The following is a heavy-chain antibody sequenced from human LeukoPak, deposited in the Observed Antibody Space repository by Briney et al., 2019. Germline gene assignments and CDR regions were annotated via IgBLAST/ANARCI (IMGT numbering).Heavy chain of an antibody. CDR1: GGSVSSGSYY. J-gene: IGHJ4*02. CDR3: ARVDSGTYYMPFDY. D-gene: IGHD1-26*01. Sequence: SETLSLTCTVSGGSVSSGSYYWSWIRQPPGKGLEWIGYIYYSGSTNYNPPLKGRATISVDTSKNQISLRLSSVTAADTAVYYYARVDSGTYYMPFDYWGQGSLVTVSS. V-gene: IGHV4-61*01. CDR2: IYYSGST.